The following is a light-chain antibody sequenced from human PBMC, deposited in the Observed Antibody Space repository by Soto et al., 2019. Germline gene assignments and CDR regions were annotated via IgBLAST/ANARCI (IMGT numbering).Light chain of an antibody. Sequence: ALTQPRSVSGSPGQSVTISCTGTSSDVGGYNYVSWYQQHPGKAPKLIIYDVNRRPSGVPDRFSGSKSGNTASLTISGLQAEDEADYYCCSYAGSYTYVFGTGTKVTVL. CDR3: CSYAGSYTYV. J-gene: IGLJ1*01. CDR1: SSDVGGYNY. V-gene: IGLV2-11*01. CDR2: DVN.